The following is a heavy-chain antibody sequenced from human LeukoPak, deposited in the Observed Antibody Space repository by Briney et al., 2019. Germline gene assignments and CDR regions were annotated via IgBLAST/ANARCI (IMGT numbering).Heavy chain of an antibody. Sequence: GASVKVSCKASGYTFTSYDINWVRQATGQGLEWMGWMNPNSGNTGYAQKFQGRVTMTRNTSISTAYMELSSLRSEETAVYYCARGDSSGWYYYYYMDVWGKGTTVTISS. CDR2: MNPNSGNT. D-gene: IGHD6-19*01. CDR3: ARGDSSGWYYYYYMDV. V-gene: IGHV1-8*01. CDR1: GYTFTSYD. J-gene: IGHJ6*03.